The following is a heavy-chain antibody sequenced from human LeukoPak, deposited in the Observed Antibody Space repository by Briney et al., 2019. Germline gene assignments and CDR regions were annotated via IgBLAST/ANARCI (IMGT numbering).Heavy chain of an antibody. J-gene: IGHJ4*02. V-gene: IGHV5-51*01. Sequence: GESLKISCQGSGYSFTNYWIGWVRQMPGKGLEWRGIIYPDDSDTRYSPSFQGQVTISVDKSVSTAYLQWSSLKASDTAIYYCARHHYYYDSGPYPGHYWGQGTLVTVSS. CDR3: ARHHYYYDSGPYPGHY. CDR1: GYSFTNYW. CDR2: IYPDDSDT. D-gene: IGHD3-22*01.